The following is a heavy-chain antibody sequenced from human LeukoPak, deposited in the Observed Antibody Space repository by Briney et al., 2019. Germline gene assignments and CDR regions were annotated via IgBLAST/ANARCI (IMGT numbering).Heavy chain of an antibody. J-gene: IGHJ4*02. D-gene: IGHD3-3*01. CDR2: LFNVGKT. CDR3: ARGGSSWSALGYFDY. CDR1: GFTVTTKY. Sequence: SLRLSSAASGFTVTTKYISWVRHAPGKGLGWVSVLFNVGKTYYAESVKSRFTISRDNPRNTLYLQMNSLRAEDTAVYYCARGGSSWSALGYFDYWGQGTLVTVSS. V-gene: IGHV3-53*01.